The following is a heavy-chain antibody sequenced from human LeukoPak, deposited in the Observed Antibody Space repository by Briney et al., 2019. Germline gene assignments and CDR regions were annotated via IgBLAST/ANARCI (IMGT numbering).Heavy chain of an antibody. CDR3: ARGGSGRRVSLRAYGMDV. CDR1: GYTFTGYY. Sequence: ASVKVSCKASGYTFTGYYMHWVRQVPGQGLEWIGWINPNSGGTNYAQKFQGRVTMTRDTSISTAYMELSRLRSDDTAVYYCARGGSGRRVSLRAYGMDVWGQGTTVTVSS. D-gene: IGHD2-8*01. CDR2: INPNSGGT. V-gene: IGHV1-2*02. J-gene: IGHJ6*02.